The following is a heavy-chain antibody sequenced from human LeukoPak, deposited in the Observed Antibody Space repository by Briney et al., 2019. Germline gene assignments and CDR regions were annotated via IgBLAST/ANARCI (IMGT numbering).Heavy chain of an antibody. Sequence: MASETLSLTCTVSGASMSDYYWSWIRQPPGKGLEWIGYIYYTGSTNYNPSLKSRVTMSVDTSKNQISLKLSSVTAADSAVYYCVRRVRYSGQNDYWGQGTLVPVSS. CDR1: GASMSDYY. CDR2: IYYTGST. D-gene: IGHD3-9*01. CDR3: VRRVRYSGQNDY. V-gene: IGHV4-59*08. J-gene: IGHJ4*02.